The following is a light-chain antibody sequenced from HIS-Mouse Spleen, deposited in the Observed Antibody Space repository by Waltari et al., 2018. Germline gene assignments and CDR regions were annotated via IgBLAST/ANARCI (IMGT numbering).Light chain of an antibody. Sequence: DIVMTQSPDSLAVSLGARATINCKSSPSVLYSSNNKNYLAWYQQKPGQPPKLLSYCASTRESGVPDRFSGSGSGTDFTLTISSLQAEDVAVYYCQQYYSTPYTFGQGTKLEIK. J-gene: IGKJ2*01. V-gene: IGKV4-1*01. CDR1: PSVLYSSNNKNY. CDR2: CAS. CDR3: QQYYSTPYT.